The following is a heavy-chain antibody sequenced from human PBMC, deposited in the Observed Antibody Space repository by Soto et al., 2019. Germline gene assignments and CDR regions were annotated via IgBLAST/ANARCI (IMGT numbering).Heavy chain of an antibody. Sequence: PETLSLTCTVSGGSISSSSYYWGWIRQPPGKGLEWIGSIYYSGSTYYNPSLKSRVTISVDTSKNQFSLKLSSVTAADTAVYYCARWIQLWKYYFDYWGQGTLVTVSS. D-gene: IGHD5-18*01. CDR2: IYYSGST. V-gene: IGHV4-39*01. CDR1: GGSISSSSYY. CDR3: ARWIQLWKYYFDY. J-gene: IGHJ4*02.